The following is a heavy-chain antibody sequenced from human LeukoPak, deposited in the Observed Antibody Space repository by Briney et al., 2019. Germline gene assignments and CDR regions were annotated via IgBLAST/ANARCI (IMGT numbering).Heavy chain of an antibody. CDR3: GRDLSYCTISSCSYYYYGMDV. Sequence: GGSLTLFCSAWGFNFSSYEMIWLRQAPGKGVEGVSYISSSEYNRYYSESVKDRFTISRDNAKNSLYLQMNGLTAEDTAVYYCGRDLSYCTISSCSYYYYGMDVWGQGTTVTVCS. CDR2: ISSSEYNR. J-gene: IGHJ6*02. CDR1: GFNFSSYE. V-gene: IGHV3-48*03. D-gene: IGHD2-2*01.